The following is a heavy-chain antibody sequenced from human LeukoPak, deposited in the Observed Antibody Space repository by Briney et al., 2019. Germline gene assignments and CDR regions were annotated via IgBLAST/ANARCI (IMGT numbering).Heavy chain of an antibody. J-gene: IGHJ3*02. CDR1: GFTFSSYS. CDR2: ISSSSSTI. D-gene: IGHD2-2*01. V-gene: IGHV3-48*01. Sequence: GGSLRLSCAASGFTFSSYSMNWVRQAPGKGLEGVSYISSSSSTIYYADSMKGRFTISRDNAKNSLYLQMNSLRAEDTAVYYCARSYAIDAFDIWGQGTMVTVSS. CDR3: ARSYAIDAFDI.